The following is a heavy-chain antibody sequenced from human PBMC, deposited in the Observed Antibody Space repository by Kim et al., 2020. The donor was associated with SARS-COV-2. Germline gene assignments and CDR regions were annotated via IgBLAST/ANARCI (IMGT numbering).Heavy chain of an antibody. CDR1: GFTFSSYA. CDR2: ISYDGSNK. V-gene: IGHV3-30-3*01. CDR3: AREGQQLVPFDY. D-gene: IGHD6-13*01. Sequence: GGSLRLSCAASGFTFSSYAMHWVRQAPGKGLEWVAVISYDGSNKYYADSVKGRFTISRGNSKNTLYLQMNSLRAEDTAVYYCAREGQQLVPFDYWGQGTLVTVSS. J-gene: IGHJ4*02.